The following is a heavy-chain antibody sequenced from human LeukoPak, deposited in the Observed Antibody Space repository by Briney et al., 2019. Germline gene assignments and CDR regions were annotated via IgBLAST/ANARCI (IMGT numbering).Heavy chain of an antibody. CDR2: ISASGDST. J-gene: IGHJ6*03. CDR1: GFTLSSYA. Sequence: GGSLRLSXAASGFTLSSYAMSWVRQAPGKGLEWVSSISASGDSTNYADSVKGRFTISRDNSKNTVYLQMNSLRAEDTAVYYCAKVMKGSERLTMVRGVIIKTAGLYYMDVWGKGTTVTVSS. V-gene: IGHV3-23*01. CDR3: AKVMKGSERLTMVRGVIIKTAGLYYMDV. D-gene: IGHD3-10*01.